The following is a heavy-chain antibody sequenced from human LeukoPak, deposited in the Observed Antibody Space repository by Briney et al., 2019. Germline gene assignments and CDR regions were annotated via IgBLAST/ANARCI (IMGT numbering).Heavy chain of an antibody. CDR2: IYTSGST. D-gene: IGHD1-26*01. V-gene: IGHV4-4*07. CDR1: GGSITNYY. CDR3: ARGGGSYHASDY. J-gene: IGHJ4*02. Sequence: PSETLSLTCTVSGGSITNYYWSWIRQPAGKGLEWIGRIYTSGSTSYNPSLKSRVTMSIDTSKNQFSLKLSSMTAADTAVYYCARGGGSYHASDYWGQGTLVTVSS.